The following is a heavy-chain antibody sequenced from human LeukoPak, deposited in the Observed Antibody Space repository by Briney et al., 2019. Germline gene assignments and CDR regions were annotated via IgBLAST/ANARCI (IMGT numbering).Heavy chain of an antibody. CDR1: GGSISSGGYY. CDR2: IYYSGAT. J-gene: IGHJ4*02. V-gene: IGHV4-39*01. CDR3: ARIVPRYSATYYNFDY. D-gene: IGHD1-26*01. Sequence: PSETLPLTCTVSGGSISSGGYYWSWIRQPPGKGLEWIASIYYSGATYYSSSLKSRVTISADTSKNQFSLILNSVTAADTAVYYCARIVPRYSATYYNFDYWGPGTLVTVSS.